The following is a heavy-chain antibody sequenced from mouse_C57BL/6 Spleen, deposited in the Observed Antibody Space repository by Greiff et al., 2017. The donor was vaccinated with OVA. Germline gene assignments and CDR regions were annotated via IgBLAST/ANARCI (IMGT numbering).Heavy chain of an antibody. J-gene: IGHJ2*01. CDR2: IYPRSGNT. CDR3: ARGDDYDGYLDY. CDR1: GYTFTSYG. V-gene: IGHV1-81*01. Sequence: QVQLKESGAELARPGASVKLSCKASGYTFTSYGISWVKQRTGQGLEWIGEIYPRSGNTYYNEKFKGKATLTADKSSSTAYMELRSLTSEDSAVYFCARGDDYDGYLDYWGQGTTLTVSS. D-gene: IGHD2-3*01.